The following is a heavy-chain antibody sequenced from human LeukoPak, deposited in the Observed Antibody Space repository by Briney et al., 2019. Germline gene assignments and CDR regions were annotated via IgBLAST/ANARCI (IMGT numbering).Heavy chain of an antibody. Sequence: GGSLRLSCAASGFTFSSYSMNWVRQAPGKGLEWVSSISSSSSYMYYADSVKGRFTISRDNAKNSLYLQMNSLRAEDTAVYYCARDSSNYERWFDPWGQGTLVTVSS. CDR1: GFTFSSYS. V-gene: IGHV3-21*01. CDR2: ISSSSSYM. CDR3: ARDSSNYERWFDP. D-gene: IGHD4-11*01. J-gene: IGHJ5*02.